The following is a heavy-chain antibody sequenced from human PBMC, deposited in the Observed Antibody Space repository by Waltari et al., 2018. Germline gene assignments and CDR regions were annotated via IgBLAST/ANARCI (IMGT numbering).Heavy chain of an antibody. J-gene: IGHJ4*02. V-gene: IGHV4-61*01. Sequence: QVQLQESGPGLVKPSETLSLTCTVSGGSVSSGRYYWSWIRPPPGKGLELIGYIYYSGSTNYNPSLKSRVTISVDTSKNQFSLKLSSVTAADTAVYYCAREGVDCSGGSCYTWIDYWGQGTLVTVSS. D-gene: IGHD2-15*01. CDR1: GGSVSSGRYY. CDR3: AREGVDCSGGSCYTWIDY. CDR2: IYYSGST.